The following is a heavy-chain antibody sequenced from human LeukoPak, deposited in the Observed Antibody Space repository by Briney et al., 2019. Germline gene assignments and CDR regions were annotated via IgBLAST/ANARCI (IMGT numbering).Heavy chain of an antibody. J-gene: IGHJ4*02. D-gene: IGHD3-22*01. CDR1: GFTVSSNY. CDR2: IYSGGST. Sequence: GGSLRLSCAASGFTVSSNYMSWVRQAPGKGLEWVSGIYSGGSTYYADSVKGRFTISRDNSKNTLYLQMNSLRAEDTAVYYCARDGYYYDSSGYYYYLDYWGQGTLVTVSS. CDR3: ARDGYYYDSSGYYYYLDY. V-gene: IGHV3-66*02.